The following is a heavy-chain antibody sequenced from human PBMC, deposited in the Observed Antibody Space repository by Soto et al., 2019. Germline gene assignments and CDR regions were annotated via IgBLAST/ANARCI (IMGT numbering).Heavy chain of an antibody. D-gene: IGHD3-22*01. Sequence: PGESLQISCKGSGYSFAGYWITWVRQKPGKGLEWMGRIDPSDSQTYYSPSFRGHVTISATKSITTVFLQWSSLRASDTAMYYCARQIYDSDTGPNFQYYFESWGQGTPVTVSS. CDR1: GYSFAGYW. CDR2: IDPSDSQT. J-gene: IGHJ4*02. V-gene: IGHV5-10-1*01. CDR3: ARQIYDSDTGPNFQYYFES.